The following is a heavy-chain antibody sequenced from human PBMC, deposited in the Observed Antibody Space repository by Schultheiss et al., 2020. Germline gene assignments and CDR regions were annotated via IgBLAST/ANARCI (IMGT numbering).Heavy chain of an antibody. V-gene: IGHV1-58*01. CDR1: GFTFTSSA. J-gene: IGHJ2*01. CDR2: IVVGSGNT. Sequence: SVKVSFKASGFTFTSSAVQWVRQARGQRLEWIGWIVVGSGNTNYAQKFQERVTITRDMSTSTAYMELSSLRSDDTAVYYCAKGPYSSGLNWYFDLWGRGTLVTVSS. CDR3: AKGPYSSGLNWYFDL. D-gene: IGHD6-19*01.